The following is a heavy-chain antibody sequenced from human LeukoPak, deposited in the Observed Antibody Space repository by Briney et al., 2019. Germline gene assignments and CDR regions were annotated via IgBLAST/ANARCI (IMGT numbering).Heavy chain of an antibody. CDR2: INPNSGGT. CDR1: GYTFTGYY. CDR3: STDPSPRDAFDI. Sequence: ASVTVSFKASGYTFTGYYMHWVRQAPGQGLEWMGWINPNSGGTNYAQKFQGRVTMTRDTSIGTAYMELSRLRSDDTAVYYCSTDPSPRDAFDIWGQGTMVTVS. J-gene: IGHJ3*02. V-gene: IGHV1-2*02.